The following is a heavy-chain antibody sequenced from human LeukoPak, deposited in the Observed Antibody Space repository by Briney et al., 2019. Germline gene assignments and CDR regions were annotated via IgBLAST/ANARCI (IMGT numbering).Heavy chain of an antibody. CDR2: NYTSGST. CDR3: ARDLWFGEPSYYFDY. D-gene: IGHD3-10*01. J-gene: IGHJ4*02. V-gene: IGHV4-4*07. Sequence: SETLSLTCTVSGGSISSYHWSWIRQAAGKGLEWIGRNYTSGSTNYNPSLKSRVTMSIDPPKNQFSLKLSSVTAADTAVYYCARDLWFGEPSYYFDYWGQGTLVTVSS. CDR1: GGSISSYH.